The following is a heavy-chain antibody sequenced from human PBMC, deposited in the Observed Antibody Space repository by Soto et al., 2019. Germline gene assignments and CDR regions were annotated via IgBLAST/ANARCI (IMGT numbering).Heavy chain of an antibody. V-gene: IGHV5-51*01. CDR1: GYIFTNYW. CDR2: IHPGDSDT. CDR3: VRQGLNRMSPVPATSDY. J-gene: IGHJ4*02. Sequence: PGESLKISCMGSGYIFTNYWIAWVRQMPGKGLEWMGIIHPGDSDTRYTPSFHGQVTISVDRSTCTAYLQWSSLEASDTAIYYCVRQGLNRMSPVPATSDYWGQGTLVTVSS. D-gene: IGHD2-15*01.